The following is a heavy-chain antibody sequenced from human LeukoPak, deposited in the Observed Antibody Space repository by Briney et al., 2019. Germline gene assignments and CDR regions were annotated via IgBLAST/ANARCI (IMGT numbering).Heavy chain of an antibody. Sequence: GGSLRLSCAASGLSFSSSAMTWVRQAGGKGLEWVSAVSGSGTTTYYADSVKGRFTISRDNSKNTLFLQMNSLRAEDTGVYYCAKGSNWNRNAFGIWGQGTMVTVSS. CDR3: AKGSNWNRNAFGI. CDR1: GLSFSSSA. J-gene: IGHJ3*02. CDR2: VSGSGTTT. D-gene: IGHD1-1*01. V-gene: IGHV3-23*01.